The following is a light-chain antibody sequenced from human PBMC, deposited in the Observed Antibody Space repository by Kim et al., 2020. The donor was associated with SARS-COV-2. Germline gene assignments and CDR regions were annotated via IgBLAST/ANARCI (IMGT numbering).Light chain of an antibody. CDR3: QQYNSYAWT. CDR1: QSISSW. CDR2: KAS. Sequence: DIQMTQSPSTLSASVGDKVTITCRASQSISSWLAWYQQKPGKAPKLLIYKASSLESGVPSRFSGSGSGIEFTLTISSLQPDDFATYHCQQYNSYAWTFGQGTKVDIK. V-gene: IGKV1-5*03. J-gene: IGKJ1*01.